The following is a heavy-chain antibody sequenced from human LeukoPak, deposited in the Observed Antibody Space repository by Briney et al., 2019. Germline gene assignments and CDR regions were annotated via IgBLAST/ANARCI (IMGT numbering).Heavy chain of an antibody. V-gene: IGHV3-30*03. CDR1: GFTFRNYG. Sequence: PGGSLRLSCAASGFTFRNYGMHWVRQAPGKGLEWVAVISIDESEKYYADSVKGRFTISRDNSKNTLYLQMNSLRGDDTAVYLCTRGLSGGSYNDSDYWGQGTLVTVSS. CDR3: TRGLSGGSYNDSDY. CDR2: ISIDESEK. J-gene: IGHJ4*02. D-gene: IGHD2-15*01.